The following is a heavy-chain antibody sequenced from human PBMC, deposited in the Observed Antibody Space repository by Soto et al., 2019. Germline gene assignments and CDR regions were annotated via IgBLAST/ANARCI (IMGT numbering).Heavy chain of an antibody. J-gene: IGHJ4*02. V-gene: IGHV1-69*01. CDR3: ARDPYYYDSSGYYHFDY. D-gene: IGHD3-22*01. Sequence: QVQLVQSGAEVKKPGSSVKVSCKASGGTFSSYAISWVRQAPGQGLEWMGGIIPIFGTANYAQKLQGRVTITADESTSTAYMELSSLRSEDTAVYYCARDPYYYDSSGYYHFDYWGQGTLVTVSS. CDR2: IIPIFGTA. CDR1: GGTFSSYA.